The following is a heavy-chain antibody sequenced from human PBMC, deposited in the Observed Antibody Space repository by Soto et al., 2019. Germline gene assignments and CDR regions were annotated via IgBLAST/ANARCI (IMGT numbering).Heavy chain of an antibody. V-gene: IGHV1-2*04. CDR2: INPNSGGT. D-gene: IGHD3-16*02. Sequence: ASVKVSCKASGYSFTGYYMHWVRQAPGQGLEWMGWINPNSGGTNYAQKFQGWVTMTRDTSISTAYMELSRLRSDDTAVYYCARMNDYVWGSYPKYYFDYWGQGTLVTVSS. CDR3: ARMNDYVWGSYPKYYFDY. J-gene: IGHJ4*02. CDR1: GYSFTGYY.